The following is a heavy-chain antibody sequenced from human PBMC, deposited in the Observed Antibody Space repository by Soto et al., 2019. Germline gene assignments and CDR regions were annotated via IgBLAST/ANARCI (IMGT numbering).Heavy chain of an antibody. J-gene: IGHJ4*02. V-gene: IGHV2-5*02. CDR2: IYWDDDK. Sequence: PTLVNPTQTLTLTCTFSGFSLSTRDVGVGWIRQPPGKALEWLALIYWDDDKRYNPSLTSRLTITKDTSKNQVVLTMTNMDPVDTWTYYCAHRKVPSNMGRVFDYWGQGTRVTVSS. CDR3: AHRKVPSNMGRVFDY. D-gene: IGHD2-2*01. CDR1: GFSLSTRDVG.